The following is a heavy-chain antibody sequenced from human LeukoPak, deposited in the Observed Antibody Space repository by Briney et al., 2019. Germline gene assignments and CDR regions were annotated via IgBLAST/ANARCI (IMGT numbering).Heavy chain of an antibody. J-gene: IGHJ4*02. CDR1: GGSISIFY. Sequence: SETLSLTCTVSGGSISIFYWNWIRQPPGKGLEWIGSIYNSGSTTYNPSLKSRVTISGDTSKNQFTLKLTSVTAADTAVYYCTRDRELGFWGQGTLVTVSS. V-gene: IGHV4-59*01. CDR3: TRDRELGF. CDR2: IYNSGST. D-gene: IGHD1-26*01.